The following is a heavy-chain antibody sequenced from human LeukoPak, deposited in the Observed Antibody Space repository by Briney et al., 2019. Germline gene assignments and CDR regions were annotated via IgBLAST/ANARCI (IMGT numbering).Heavy chain of an antibody. CDR2: IRSKANSYAT. J-gene: IGHJ4*02. CDR3: TRLYCSGGSCYQDYFDY. V-gene: IGHV3-73*01. D-gene: IGHD2-15*01. CDR1: GFTFSGSA. Sequence: PGGSLRLSCAASGFTFSGSAMHWIRQASGKGLEWVGRIRSKANSYATAYAASVKGRFTISRDDSKNTAYLQMNSLKTEDTAVYYWTRLYCSGGSCYQDYFDYWGQGTLVTVSS.